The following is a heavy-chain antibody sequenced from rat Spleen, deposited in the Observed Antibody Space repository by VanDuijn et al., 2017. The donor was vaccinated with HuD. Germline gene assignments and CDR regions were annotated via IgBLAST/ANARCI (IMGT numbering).Heavy chain of an antibody. Sequence: EVQLVESGGGLVQPGRSLKLSCSASGFTFSDYTMAWVRQAPGKGLEWVASITNTGGSIYYPDSVRGRFTVSRDIAKSTLYLHMNDLRSEDTATYYCTTDTFYDGTYYPGGFDYWGQGVMVTVSS. CDR3: TTDTFYDGTYYPGGFDY. CDR2: ITNTGGSI. D-gene: IGHD1-12*02. J-gene: IGHJ2*01. CDR1: GFTFSDYT. V-gene: IGHV5-27*01.